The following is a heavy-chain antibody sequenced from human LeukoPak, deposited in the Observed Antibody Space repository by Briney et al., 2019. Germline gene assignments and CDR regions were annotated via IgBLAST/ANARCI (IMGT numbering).Heavy chain of an antibody. CDR2: IIPIFGTA. V-gene: IGHV1-69*13. D-gene: IGHD4-17*01. CDR3: ARDDYGDCRFDY. Sequence: SVKVSCKASGGTFSSYAISWVRQAPGQGLEWMGGIIPIFGTANYAQKFQGRVTITADESTSTAYMELRSLRSDDTAVYYCARDDYGDCRFDYWGQGTLVTVSS. J-gene: IGHJ4*02. CDR1: GGTFSSYA.